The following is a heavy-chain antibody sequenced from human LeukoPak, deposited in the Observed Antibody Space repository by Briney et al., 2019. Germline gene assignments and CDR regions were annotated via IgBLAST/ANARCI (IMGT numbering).Heavy chain of an antibody. J-gene: IGHJ4*02. CDR1: GGTFSSYT. Sequence: VASVRVSCKASGGTFSSYTISWVRQAPGQGLEWMGRIIPILGIANYAQKFQGRVTITADKSTSTAYMELSSLRSEDTAVYYCARDSVGGNFPDYWGQGTLVTVSS. D-gene: IGHD4-23*01. CDR2: IIPILGIA. V-gene: IGHV1-69*04. CDR3: ARDSVGGNFPDY.